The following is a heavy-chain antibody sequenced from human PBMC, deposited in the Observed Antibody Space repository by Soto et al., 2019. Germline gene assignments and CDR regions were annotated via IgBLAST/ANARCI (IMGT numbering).Heavy chain of an antibody. CDR1: GDSISNGNYY. CDR3: ARGGSLDY. V-gene: IGHV4-30-4*01. CDR2: IYYSGNT. Sequence: QVQLQESGPGLVKPSQTLSLTCTVSGDSISNGNYYWSWIRQPPGAGLEWIGYIYYSGNTYYNPSLKSRVTISVDTSKNQFSLKLSSVTAADTAMYYCARGGSLDYWGQGTLVTVSS. D-gene: IGHD5-12*01. J-gene: IGHJ4*02.